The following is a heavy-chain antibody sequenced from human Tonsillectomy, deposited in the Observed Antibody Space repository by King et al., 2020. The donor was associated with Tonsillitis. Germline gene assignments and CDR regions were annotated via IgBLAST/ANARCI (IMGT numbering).Heavy chain of an antibody. CDR2: ISFDGSNK. Sequence: VQLVESGGGVVQPGRSLRLSCAASGFTFSSYPIHWVRQAPGKGLEWVAVISFDGSNKYYADSVKGRFTISRDNSKNTLYLQMNSLRAENTAIYYCARGGDYFDYWGQGTLVTVSS. CDR3: ARGGDYFDY. V-gene: IGHV3-30*04. D-gene: IGHD5-12*01. CDR1: GFTFSSYP. J-gene: IGHJ4*02.